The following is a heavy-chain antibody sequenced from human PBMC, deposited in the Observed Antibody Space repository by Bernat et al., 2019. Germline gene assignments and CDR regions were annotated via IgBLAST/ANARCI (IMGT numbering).Heavy chain of an antibody. Sequence: QVQLVESGGGLVKPGGSLRLSCAASGFTFSDYYMSWIRQAPGKGLDWVSYISSSGSTLYYADSVKGRFTISRDNAKNSLYLQMNSMRAEDTAVYYCARDLEMTTVTRGSYYYYYGMDVWGQGTTVTVSS. CDR1: GFTFSDYY. D-gene: IGHD4-11*01. V-gene: IGHV3-11*01. CDR2: ISSSGSTL. CDR3: ARDLEMTTVTRGSYYYYYGMDV. J-gene: IGHJ6*02.